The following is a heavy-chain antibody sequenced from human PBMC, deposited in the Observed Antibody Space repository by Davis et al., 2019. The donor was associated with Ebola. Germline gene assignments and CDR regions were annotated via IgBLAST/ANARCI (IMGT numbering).Heavy chain of an antibody. J-gene: IGHJ3*02. D-gene: IGHD2-2*01. CDR2: ISSSSSYI. Sequence: GESLKISCAASGFTFSSYSMNWVRQAPGKGLEWVSSISSSSSYIYYADSVKGRFTISRDNAKNSLYLQMNSLRAEDTAVYYCARVVGYCSSTSCSDAFDIWGQGTMVTVSS. V-gene: IGHV3-21*01. CDR1: GFTFSSYS. CDR3: ARVVGYCSSTSCSDAFDI.